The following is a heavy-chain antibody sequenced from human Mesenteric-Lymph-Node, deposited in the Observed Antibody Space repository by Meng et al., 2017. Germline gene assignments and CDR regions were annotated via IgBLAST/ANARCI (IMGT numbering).Heavy chain of an antibody. J-gene: IGHJ4*02. CDR3: SADFLFNFLGF. CDR1: GLPFSTAW. Sequence: VRRWWAGGGLAKPGGSFRLSCTASGLPFSTAWMSWVRQAPGKGLEWVGRIKDRVYGETTDFNAPVKGRFVISRDDSKNTVFLQMNSLRADDTGVYYCSADFLFNFLGFWGQGTLVTVSS. V-gene: IGHV3-15*05. D-gene: IGHD2/OR15-2a*01. CDR2: IKDRVYGETT.